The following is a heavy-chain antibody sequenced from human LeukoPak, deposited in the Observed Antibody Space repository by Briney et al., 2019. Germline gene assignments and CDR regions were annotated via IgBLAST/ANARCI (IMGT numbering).Heavy chain of an antibody. CDR1: GGSIRSSSYY. J-gene: IGHJ4*02. CDR2: IYYSGST. Sequence: SETLSLTCTVSGGSIRSSSYYWGWIRQPPGKGLEWIGSIYYSGSTYYNPSLKSRVTISVDTSKNQFSLKLSSVTAADTAVYYCPLGELSPFDYWGQGTLVTVSS. D-gene: IGHD3-16*02. V-gene: IGHV4-39*01. CDR3: PLGELSPFDY.